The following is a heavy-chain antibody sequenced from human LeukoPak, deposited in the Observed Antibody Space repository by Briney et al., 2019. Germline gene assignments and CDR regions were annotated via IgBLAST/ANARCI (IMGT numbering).Heavy chain of an antibody. CDR2: ISGSGSST. D-gene: IGHD5-12*01. V-gene: IGHV3-23*01. CDR3: AKDQHGYDKPIDY. Sequence: GGSLRLSCAASGFTFNIYAMNWVRQASGKGLEWVSTISGSGSSTYYADSVKGRFTIFRDNSKNTLYLQMNSLRAEDTAVYFCAKDQHGYDKPIDYWGQGTLVTVSS. J-gene: IGHJ4*02. CDR1: GFTFNIYA.